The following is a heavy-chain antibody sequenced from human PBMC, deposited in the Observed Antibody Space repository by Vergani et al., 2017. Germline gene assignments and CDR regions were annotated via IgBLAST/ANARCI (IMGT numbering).Heavy chain of an antibody. CDR2: IHTGGST. J-gene: IGHJ4*02. Sequence: QLQLQESGPGLVKPSETLSLTCTVSGGSISSSSYYWGWIRQPPGKGLEWIGHIHTGGSTDLNPSFKSRVSISVDTSKSQFSLKLNSVTVADTAVYYCARSRPYCTSGSCPAIWGQGTLVTVSS. D-gene: IGHD2-15*01. CDR3: ARSRPYCTSGSCPAI. V-gene: IGHV4-39*07. CDR1: GGSISSSSYY.